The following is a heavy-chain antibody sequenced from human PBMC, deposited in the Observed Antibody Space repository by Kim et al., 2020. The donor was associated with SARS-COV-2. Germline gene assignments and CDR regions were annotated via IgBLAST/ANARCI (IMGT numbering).Heavy chain of an antibody. V-gene: IGHV4-34*01. J-gene: IGHJ4*02. D-gene: IGHD4-17*01. CDR2: INHSGST. CDR3: ARARGGTVTNY. Sequence: SETLSLTCAVYGGSFSCYYWSWIRQPPGKGLEWIGEINHSGSTNYNPSLKSRVTISVDTSKNQFSLKLSSVTAADTAVYYCARARGGTVTNYWGQGTLVTVSS. CDR1: GGSFSCYY.